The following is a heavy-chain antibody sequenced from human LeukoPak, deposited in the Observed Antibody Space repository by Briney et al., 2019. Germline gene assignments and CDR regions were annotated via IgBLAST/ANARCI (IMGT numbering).Heavy chain of an antibody. J-gene: IGHJ4*02. D-gene: IGHD3/OR15-3a*01. Sequence: SETLSLTCAVSGGSISSSYWSWIRQPPGKGLEWIGSIYYSGNTYYNASLKSQVSISIDTSKNQFSLKLTSVTAADTAVYYCARQTGSGLFILPGGQGTLVTVSS. CDR1: GGSISSSY. V-gene: IGHV4-39*01. CDR3: ARQTGSGLFILP. CDR2: IYYSGNT.